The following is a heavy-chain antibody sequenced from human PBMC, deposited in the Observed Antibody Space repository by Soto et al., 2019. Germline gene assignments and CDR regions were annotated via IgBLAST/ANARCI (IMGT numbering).Heavy chain of an antibody. V-gene: IGHV4-34*01. D-gene: IGHD3-22*01. CDR1: GGSFSGYY. Sequence: QVQLQQWGAGLLKPSETLSLTCAVYGGSFSGYYWSWIRQPPGKGLEWIGEINHSGSTNYHPSLKSRVTMSVDXXKXQXXLKLTSVTAADTAVYYCARGKSGYYDTRSRRYFDLWGRGTLVTVSS. CDR2: INHSGST. CDR3: ARGKSGYYDTRSRRYFDL. J-gene: IGHJ2*01.